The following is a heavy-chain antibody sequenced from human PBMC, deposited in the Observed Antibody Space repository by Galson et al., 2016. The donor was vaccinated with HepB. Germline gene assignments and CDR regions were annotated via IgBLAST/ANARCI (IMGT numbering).Heavy chain of an antibody. CDR3: ANVFWSDSPEGPLRH. V-gene: IGHV3-23*01. D-gene: IGHD3-3*01. J-gene: IGHJ1*01. CDR1: GIRFSNYA. CDR2: ISGTGGST. Sequence: SLRLSCAASGIRFSNYAMSWVRQAPGKGLEGVSVISGTGGSTYYADSVKGRFTISRDNSKDTLYLQMNSLRPDDTAVYFCANVFWSDSPEGPLRHWGQGTLVSVSS.